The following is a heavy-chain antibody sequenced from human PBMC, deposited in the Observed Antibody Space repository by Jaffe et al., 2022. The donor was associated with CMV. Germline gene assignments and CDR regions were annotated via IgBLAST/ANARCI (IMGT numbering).Heavy chain of an antibody. Sequence: EVQLVQSGAEVKKPGESLKISCKGSGYRFTSYWIGWVRQMPGKGLEWMGIIYPGDSDTRYSPSFQGQVTISADKSISTAYLHWSSLKASDTAMYYCARQVDTALAPNDAFDIWGQGTMVTVSS. CDR2: IYPGDSDT. CDR1: GYRFTSYW. V-gene: IGHV5-51*01. CDR3: ARQVDTALAPNDAFDI. D-gene: IGHD5-18*01. J-gene: IGHJ3*02.